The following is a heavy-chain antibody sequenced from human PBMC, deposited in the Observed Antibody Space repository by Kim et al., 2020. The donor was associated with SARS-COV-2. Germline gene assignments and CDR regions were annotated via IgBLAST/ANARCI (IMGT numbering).Heavy chain of an antibody. CDR2: IKQDGSEK. V-gene: IGHV3-7*03. Sequence: GGSLRLSCAASGFTFSSYWMSWVRQAPGKGLEWVANIKQDGSEKYYVDSVKGRFTISRDNAKNSLYLQMNSLRAEDTAVYYCARAVSSWLPVSHFDYWGQGTLVTVSS. CDR1: GFTFSSYW. CDR3: ARAVSSWLPVSHFDY. J-gene: IGHJ4*02. D-gene: IGHD6-13*01.